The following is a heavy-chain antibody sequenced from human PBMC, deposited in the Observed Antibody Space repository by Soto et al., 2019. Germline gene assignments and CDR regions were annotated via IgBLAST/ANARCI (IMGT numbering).Heavy chain of an antibody. V-gene: IGHV4-4*02. CDR3: AREGYDSSGYWYYFDY. J-gene: IGHJ4*02. Sequence: LSLTCAVSGGAISSSNWWIWVRQPPGKGLEWIGEIYHSGSTNYNPSLKSRVTISVDKSKNQFSLKLSSVTAADTAVYYCAREGYDSSGYWYYFDYWGQGTLVTVSS. D-gene: IGHD3-22*01. CDR2: IYHSGST. CDR1: GGAISSSNW.